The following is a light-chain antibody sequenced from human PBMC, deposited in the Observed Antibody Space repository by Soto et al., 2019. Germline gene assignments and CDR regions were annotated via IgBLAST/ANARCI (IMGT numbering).Light chain of an antibody. CDR2: EVS. Sequence: QSALTQPPSASGSPGQSVTISCTGTSSDVGGYNYVSWYQQYPVKAPKLMIYEVSKRPSGVPDRFSGSKSGNTASLTVSGLQAEDEADYYCSSYAGSNNFVVFGGGTKLTVL. CDR3: SSYAGSNNFVV. J-gene: IGLJ2*01. CDR1: SSDVGGYNY. V-gene: IGLV2-8*01.